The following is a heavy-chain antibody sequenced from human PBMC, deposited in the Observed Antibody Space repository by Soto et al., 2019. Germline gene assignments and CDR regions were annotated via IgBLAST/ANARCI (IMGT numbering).Heavy chain of an antibody. D-gene: IGHD3-3*01. V-gene: IGHV4-59*08. CDR3: ARQIFLEWSDWFDP. Sequence: SETLSLTCTVSGASISRYYSSCIRQPPGKGMEWIGYIYYSGSTNYNPSLKSRVTISVDTSKNLFSLKLSSVTAADTVVDYCARQIFLEWSDWFDPWGQGTLVTVSS. CDR1: GASISRYY. CDR2: IYYSGST. J-gene: IGHJ5*02.